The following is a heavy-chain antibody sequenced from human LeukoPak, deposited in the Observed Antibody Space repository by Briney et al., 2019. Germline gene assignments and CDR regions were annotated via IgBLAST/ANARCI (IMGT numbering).Heavy chain of an antibody. J-gene: IGHJ6*04. CDR2: IYSGGST. V-gene: IGHV3-53*01. D-gene: IGHD2-2*02. CDR1: GFTVSSNY. CDR3: ARVLSPGYCSSTSCYNSYYYGMDV. Sequence: GGSLRLFCAASGFTVSSNYMSWVRQAPGKGLEWVSVIYSGGSTYYADSVKGRFTISRDNSKNTLYLQMNSLRAEDTAVYYCARVLSPGYCSSTSCYNSYYYGMDVWGKGTTVTVSS.